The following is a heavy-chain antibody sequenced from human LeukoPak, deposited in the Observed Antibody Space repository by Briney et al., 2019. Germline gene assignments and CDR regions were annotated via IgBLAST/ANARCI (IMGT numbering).Heavy chain of an antibody. Sequence: ASVKVSCKASGYTFTGYYMHWVRQAPGQGLEWVGWINPNSGGTNYAQKFQGRVTMTRDTSISTAYMELSRLRSDDTAVYYCARDSALRTGLTKDYWGQGTLVTVSS. D-gene: IGHD1-1*01. CDR2: INPNSGGT. V-gene: IGHV1-2*02. CDR3: ARDSALRTGLTKDY. CDR1: GYTFTGYY. J-gene: IGHJ4*02.